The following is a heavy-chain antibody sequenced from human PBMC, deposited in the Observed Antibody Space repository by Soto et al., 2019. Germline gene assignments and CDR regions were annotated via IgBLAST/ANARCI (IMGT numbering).Heavy chain of an antibody. D-gene: IGHD2-15*01. Sequence: GGSLRLSCAASGFTFSSYSMNWVRQAPGKGLEWVSSISSSSSYIYYADSVKGQFTISRDNAKNSLYLQMNSLRAEDTAVYYCARVGCSGGSCYSESYYYYYMDVWGKGTTVTVSS. CDR2: ISSSSSYI. J-gene: IGHJ6*03. CDR3: ARVGCSGGSCYSESYYYYYMDV. V-gene: IGHV3-21*01. CDR1: GFTFSSYS.